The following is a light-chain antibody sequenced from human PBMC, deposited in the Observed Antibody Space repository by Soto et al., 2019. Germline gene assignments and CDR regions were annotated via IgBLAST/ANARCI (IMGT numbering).Light chain of an antibody. Sequence: AIQLTQSPSSLSASVGNGVTITCRASQGISNFLAWYQQKPGKAPKLLIYKSSILENGVPSRFSGGGSGTEFTLTISSLQPDDFATYYCQQYGAFGQGTKVDIK. CDR1: QGISNF. CDR2: KSS. J-gene: IGKJ1*01. CDR3: QQYGA. V-gene: IGKV1-13*02.